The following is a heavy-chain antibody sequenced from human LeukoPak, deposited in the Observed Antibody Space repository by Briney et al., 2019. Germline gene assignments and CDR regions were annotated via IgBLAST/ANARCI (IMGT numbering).Heavy chain of an antibody. CDR1: GYSFTVYY. CDR2: INPNNGGT. D-gene: IGHD5-12*01. CDR3: AKDQNTGYANNWFDP. V-gene: IGHV1-2*02. Sequence: ASVKVSFKASGYSFTVYYIHWVRQAPGQGLEWMGWINPNNGGTNFSQKFQGRVTMTRDTSISTAYMELSRLRSDDTAIYYCAKDQNTGYANNWFDPWGQGTLVTVSS. J-gene: IGHJ5*02.